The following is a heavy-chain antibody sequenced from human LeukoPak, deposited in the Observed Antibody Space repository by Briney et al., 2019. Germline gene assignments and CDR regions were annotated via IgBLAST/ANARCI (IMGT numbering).Heavy chain of an antibody. Sequence: ASVEVSCKASGYSFNDYYMHWVRQAPGQGLEWMGWINPNSAGTNYAQKFEGRVTMTRDTSISTAYMELSRLRSDDTAVYYCAREDSGWYVDYWGQGTLVTVSS. CDR3: AREDSGWYVDY. J-gene: IGHJ4*02. CDR2: INPNSAGT. D-gene: IGHD6-19*01. V-gene: IGHV1-2*02. CDR1: GYSFNDYY.